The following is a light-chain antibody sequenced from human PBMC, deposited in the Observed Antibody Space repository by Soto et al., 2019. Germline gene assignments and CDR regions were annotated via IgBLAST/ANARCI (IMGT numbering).Light chain of an antibody. CDR2: DDS. V-gene: IGLV3-21*02. Sequence: SYALTQPPSVSVAPGQTARITCGGDNIGSDSVHWYQQKPGQAPLLVVYDDSDRPSGIPERFSGFSYGNTATLTISRVEAGDEADYYCQVWDGSSDHYVVGTGTKV. CDR3: QVWDGSSDHYV. CDR1: NIGSDS. J-gene: IGLJ1*01.